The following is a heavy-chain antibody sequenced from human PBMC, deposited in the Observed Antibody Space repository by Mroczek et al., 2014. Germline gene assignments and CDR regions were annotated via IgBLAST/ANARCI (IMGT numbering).Heavy chain of an antibody. Sequence: VQLVQSGGGLGPASEGPSRLSCAASGFTFSDHYMDWVRQAPGKGLEWVGRTRNKANSYTTEYAASVKGRFTISRDDSKNSLYLQMNSLKTEDTAVYYCAIVIHADALESDGMDVWGQGTTVTVSS. J-gene: IGHJ6*02. CDR2: TRNKANSYTT. CDR3: AIVIHADALESDGMDV. CDR1: GFTFSDHY. V-gene: IGHV3-72*01. D-gene: IGHD5-24*01.